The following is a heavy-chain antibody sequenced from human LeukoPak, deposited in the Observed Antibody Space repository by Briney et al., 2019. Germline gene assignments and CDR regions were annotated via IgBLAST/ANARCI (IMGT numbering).Heavy chain of an antibody. CDR1: GYSISSGFY. J-gene: IGHJ5*02. CDR3: ARDRNHYYDKSYWFDP. Sequence: SETLSLTCSVSGYSISSGFYWDWIRQPPGKGLEWIGSFHHSGSTPYNPSLNSRVSISVDTSKNQLSLKLSSVTAADTAVYYCARDRNHYYDKSYWFDPWGQGTLVTVSS. V-gene: IGHV4-38-2*02. CDR2: FHHSGST. D-gene: IGHD3-22*01.